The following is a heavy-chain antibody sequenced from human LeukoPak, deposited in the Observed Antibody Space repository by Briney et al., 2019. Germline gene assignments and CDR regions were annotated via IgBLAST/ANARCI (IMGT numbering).Heavy chain of an antibody. CDR1: GYTLTESS. V-gene: IGHV1-24*01. Sequence: GASVEVSCKVSGYTLTESSMHWVRQAPGKGLEWMGGFDPEDGETIYAQKFQGRVTMTEDTSTDTAYMELSSLRSEDTAVYYCATDQSSGYYYFDYWGQGTLVTVSS. D-gene: IGHD3-22*01. CDR2: FDPEDGET. J-gene: IGHJ4*02. CDR3: ATDQSSGYYYFDY.